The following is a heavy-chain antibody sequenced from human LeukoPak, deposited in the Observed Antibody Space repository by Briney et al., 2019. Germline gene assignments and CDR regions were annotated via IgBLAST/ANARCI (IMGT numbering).Heavy chain of an antibody. Sequence: GGSLRLSCAASGFTFSDSYMTWIRQAPGKGLEWVSYISNSGSSIYYADSVKGRFTISRDNAKNSLYLQMNSLRAEDTAVYYCARSPYSGSSFDYWGQGTLVTVSS. CDR2: ISNSGSSI. D-gene: IGHD1-26*01. V-gene: IGHV3-11*04. CDR1: GFTFSDSY. CDR3: ARSPYSGSSFDY. J-gene: IGHJ4*02.